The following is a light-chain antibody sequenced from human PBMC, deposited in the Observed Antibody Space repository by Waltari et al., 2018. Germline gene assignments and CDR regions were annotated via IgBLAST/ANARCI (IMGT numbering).Light chain of an antibody. V-gene: IGLV2-14*01. Sequence: QSALTQPASVSGSPGQSITISCTGTRSDVGGYNYVSWYQQHPGKAPKLMIYDVSKRPSGVSNRFSGSKSGNTASLTISGLQAEDEADYYCSSYTSSSVVFGGGTKLTVL. CDR2: DVS. J-gene: IGLJ2*01. CDR3: SSYTSSSVV. CDR1: RSDVGGYNY.